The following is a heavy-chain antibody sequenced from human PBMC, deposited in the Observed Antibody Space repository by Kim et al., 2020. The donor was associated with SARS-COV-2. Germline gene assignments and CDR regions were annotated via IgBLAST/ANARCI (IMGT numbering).Heavy chain of an antibody. CDR3: ARDKMPGYYYGSGSYFAY. CDR1: GDSVSSNSAA. D-gene: IGHD3-10*01. J-gene: IGHJ4*02. V-gene: IGHV6-1*01. CDR2: TYYRSKWYN. Sequence: SQTLSLTCAISGDSVSSNSAAWNWIRQSPSRGLGWLGRTYYRSKWYNDYAVSVKSRITINPDTSKNQFSLQLNSVTPEDTAVYYCARDKMPGYYYGSGSYFAYWGQGALVTVSS.